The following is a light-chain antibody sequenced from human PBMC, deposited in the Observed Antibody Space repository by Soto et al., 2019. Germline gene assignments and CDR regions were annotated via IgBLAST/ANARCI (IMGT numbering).Light chain of an antibody. CDR3: QSYDSSLSGSYV. CDR1: SSNIGAGYD. Sequence: QSVPTQPPSVSGAPGQRVTISCTGSSSNIGAGYDVHWYQRLPGTAPKVLIYNNNNRPSGVPDRFSGSKSGTSASLAITGLQAEDEADYSCQSYDSSLSGSYVFGTGTKLTVL. V-gene: IGLV1-40*01. CDR2: NNN. J-gene: IGLJ1*01.